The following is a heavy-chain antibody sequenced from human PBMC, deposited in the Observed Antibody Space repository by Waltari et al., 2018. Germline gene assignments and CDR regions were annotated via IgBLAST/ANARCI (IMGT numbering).Heavy chain of an antibody. J-gene: IGHJ3*02. V-gene: IGHV3-43*01. CDR3: AKEGRIAVAGLLDAFDI. CDR1: GFTFDDYT. D-gene: IGHD6-19*01. CDR2: ISWEGGSK. Sequence: EVQLVESGGVVVQPGGSLRLSCAASGFTFDDYTMHWVRQAPGKGLEWVSLISWEGGSKYYADSVKGRFTISRDNSKNSLYLQMNSLRTEDTALYYCAKEGRIAVAGLLDAFDIWGQGTMVTVSS.